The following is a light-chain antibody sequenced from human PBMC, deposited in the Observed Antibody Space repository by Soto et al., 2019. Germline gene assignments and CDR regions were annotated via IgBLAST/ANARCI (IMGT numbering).Light chain of an antibody. CDR1: SSDVGGYNY. V-gene: IGLV2-14*03. J-gene: IGLJ1*01. CDR3: SSYTASSTLL. CDR2: EVS. Sequence: LTQPASVSGSPGQSITISCTGTSSDVGGYNYVSWSQQHPGKAPKLLISEVSNRPSGVSNRFSGSKSGNTASLTISGLQADDEADYYCSSYTASSTLLFGTGTKVTVL.